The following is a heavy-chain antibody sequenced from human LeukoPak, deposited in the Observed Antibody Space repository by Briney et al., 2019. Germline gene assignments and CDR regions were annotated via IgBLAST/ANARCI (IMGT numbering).Heavy chain of an antibody. CDR3: AKRGREYYDSSGYLDY. Sequence: GASLRLSCAASGFTFSSYAMSWVRQAPGKGLEWVSAISGSGGGTYYADSVKGRFTISRDNSKNTLYLQMNSLRAEDTAVYYCAKRGREYYDSSGYLDYWGQGTLVTVSS. J-gene: IGHJ4*02. CDR2: ISGSGGGT. D-gene: IGHD3-22*01. V-gene: IGHV3-23*01. CDR1: GFTFSSYA.